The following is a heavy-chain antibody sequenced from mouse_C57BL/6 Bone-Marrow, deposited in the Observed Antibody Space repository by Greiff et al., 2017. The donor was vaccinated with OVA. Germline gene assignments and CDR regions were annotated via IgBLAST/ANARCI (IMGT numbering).Heavy chain of an antibody. Sequence: QVQLQQPGAELVKPGASVKLSCKASGYTFTSYWMHWVKQRPGQGLEWIGMIHPNSGSTNYNEKFKSKATLTVDTSSSTAYMHLSSLTSEDSAVYYFARWKGNYEFAFWGQGTLVTVSA. CDR2: IHPNSGST. J-gene: IGHJ3*01. CDR1: GYTFTSYW. V-gene: IGHV1-64*01. D-gene: IGHD2-1*01. CDR3: ARWKGNYEFAF.